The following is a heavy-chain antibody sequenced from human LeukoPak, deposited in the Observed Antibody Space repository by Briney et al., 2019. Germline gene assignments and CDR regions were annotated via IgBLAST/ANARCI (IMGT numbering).Heavy chain of an antibody. CDR3: ARVRSSSWYSGFDY. V-gene: IGHV1-2*02. CDR2: INPNSGGT. D-gene: IGHD6-13*01. Sequence: ASVKVSCKASGYTFTGYYMHWVRQAPGQGLEWMGWINPNSGGTNYQGRVTMTRDTSISTAYMELSRLRSDDTAVYYCARVRSSSWYSGFDYWGQGTLVTVSS. J-gene: IGHJ4*02. CDR1: GYTFTGYY.